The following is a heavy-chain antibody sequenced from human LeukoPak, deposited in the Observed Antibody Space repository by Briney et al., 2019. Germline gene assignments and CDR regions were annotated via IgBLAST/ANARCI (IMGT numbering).Heavy chain of an antibody. Sequence: GGSLRLSCAASGFTFSSHVMNWVRQAPGRGLEWVSTISPGGGFPYYADSVKGRFTIARDNSKNTLYLQMNSLRAEDTGLYCCAKSLPESGADSWGQGALVTVSS. CDR1: GFTFSSHV. V-gene: IGHV3-23*01. D-gene: IGHD2-8*02. CDR2: ISPGGGFP. CDR3: AKSLPESGADS. J-gene: IGHJ5*01.